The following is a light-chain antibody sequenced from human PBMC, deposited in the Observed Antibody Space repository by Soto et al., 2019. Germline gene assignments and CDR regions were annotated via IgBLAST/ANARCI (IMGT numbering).Light chain of an antibody. CDR1: HSVSND. CDR3: QQRNRWPLT. CDR2: DAS. Sequence: EIVLTQSPVTLSLSPGERATLSCRASHSVSNDLPWYQQKPGKSPRLLISDASNRATGIPARFSGSGSGTDFILTIGSLEPEDFAVYYCQQRNRWPLTFGGGTRVEIK. J-gene: IGKJ4*01. V-gene: IGKV3-11*01.